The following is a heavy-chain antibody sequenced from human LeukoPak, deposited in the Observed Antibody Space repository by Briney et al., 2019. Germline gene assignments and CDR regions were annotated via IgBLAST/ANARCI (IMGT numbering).Heavy chain of an antibody. D-gene: IGHD3-3*01. V-gene: IGHV1-24*01. Sequence: GASVKVSCKVSGYTLTELSMHWVRQAPGKGLEWMGGFDPEDGETIYAQKFQGRVTMTEDTSTDTAYMELSSVTAADTAVYYCARVENFWSGYPYYFDYWGQGTLVTVSS. CDR3: ARVENFWSGYPYYFDY. J-gene: IGHJ4*02. CDR2: FDPEDGET. CDR1: GYTLTELS.